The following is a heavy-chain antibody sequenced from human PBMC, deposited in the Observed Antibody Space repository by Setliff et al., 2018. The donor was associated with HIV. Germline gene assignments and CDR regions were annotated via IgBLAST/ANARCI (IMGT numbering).Heavy chain of an antibody. CDR2: ISYDGSNK. D-gene: IGHD3-9*01. J-gene: IGHJ6*02. CDR3: ARGGRLQYFDWPSYAMDV. Sequence: PGGSLRLSCAASGFTFSSYAMHWVRQAQGKGLEWVAVISYDGSNKYYADSVKGRFTIARDNGKNSLYLQMNSLRAEDTAVYYCARGGRLQYFDWPSYAMDVWGQGTTVTVSS. V-gene: IGHV3-30-3*01. CDR1: GFTFSSYA.